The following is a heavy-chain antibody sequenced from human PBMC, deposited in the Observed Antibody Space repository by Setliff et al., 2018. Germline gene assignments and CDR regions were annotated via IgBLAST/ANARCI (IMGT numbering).Heavy chain of an antibody. V-gene: IGHV3-53*05. J-gene: IGHJ6*03. CDR2: IYSGGST. Sequence: PGGSLRLSCAASGFTVSSNYMSWVRQAPGKGLEWVSVIYSGGSTYYADSVRGRFIISRDNSKNMVYLQMNSLRSEDTALYFCARLGGQLGQTRSNYYYYYYMDVWGKGTTVTVSS. CDR1: GFTVSSNY. CDR3: ARLGGQLGQTRSNYYYYYYMDV. D-gene: IGHD6-6*01.